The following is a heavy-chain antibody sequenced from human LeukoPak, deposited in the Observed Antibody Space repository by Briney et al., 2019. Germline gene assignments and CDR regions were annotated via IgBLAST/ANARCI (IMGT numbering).Heavy chain of an antibody. CDR3: ARAPVDSGSYYEDY. J-gene: IGHJ4*02. V-gene: IGHV4-34*01. D-gene: IGHD1-26*01. Sequence: SETLSLTCAVYGGSFSGYYWSWIRQPPGKGLEWIGEINHSGSTNYNPSLKSRVTISVDTSKNQFSLKLSSVTAADTAVYYCARAPVDSGSYYEDYWGQGTLVTVSS. CDR2: INHSGST. CDR1: GGSFSGYY.